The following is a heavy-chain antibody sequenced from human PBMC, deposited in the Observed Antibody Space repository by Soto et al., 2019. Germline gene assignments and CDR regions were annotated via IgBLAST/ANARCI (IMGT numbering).Heavy chain of an antibody. Sequence: GGSLRLSCAASGFTFDDYAMHWVRQAPGKGLEWVSGISWNSGSIGYADSVKGRFTISRDNAKNSLYLQMNSLRAEDTALYYCAKDIDYGGNSGFDYWGHGTLVTVSS. CDR3: AKDIDYGGNSGFDY. V-gene: IGHV3-9*01. D-gene: IGHD4-17*01. CDR1: GFTFDDYA. CDR2: ISWNSGSI. J-gene: IGHJ4*01.